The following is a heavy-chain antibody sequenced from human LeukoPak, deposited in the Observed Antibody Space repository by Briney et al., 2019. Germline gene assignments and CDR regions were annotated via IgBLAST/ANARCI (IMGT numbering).Heavy chain of an antibody. Sequence: HSGGSLRLSFAASGXTFSSYAMSWVRQAPGKGLEWVSAISGSGGSTYYADSVKGRFTISRDNAKNTLYLHMNSLRAEDTAVYYCARAGAYHFDNWGQGTLVTVSS. V-gene: IGHV3-23*01. CDR1: GXTFSSYA. D-gene: IGHD3-16*01. J-gene: IGHJ4*02. CDR2: ISGSGGST. CDR3: ARAGAYHFDN.